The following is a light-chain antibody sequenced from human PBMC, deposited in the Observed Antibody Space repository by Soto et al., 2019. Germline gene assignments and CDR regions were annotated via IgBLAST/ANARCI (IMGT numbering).Light chain of an antibody. CDR1: QSVRSNY. J-gene: IGKJ1*01. Sequence: EIVLTQSPGTLSLSPGERATLSCRASQSVRSNYLAWYQQRPGQAPRLLIYGASSRATGIPDNFSGSGSGTDCTLTISRLEPEDFAVYYCQEYGGSSWTFGQGTKVEIK. V-gene: IGKV3-20*01. CDR2: GAS. CDR3: QEYGGSSWT.